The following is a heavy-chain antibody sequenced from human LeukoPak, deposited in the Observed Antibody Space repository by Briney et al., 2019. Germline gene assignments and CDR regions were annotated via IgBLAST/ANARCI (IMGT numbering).Heavy chain of an antibody. V-gene: IGHV3-74*01. CDR2: INSDGSST. J-gene: IGHJ3*02. CDR3: ARETYYYDSSGYYDAFDI. Sequence: GGSLRLSCAASGFXFSSYWMHWVRQAPGKGLVWVSRINSDGSSTSYADSVKGRFTISRDNAKNTLYLQMNSLRAEDTAVYYCARETYYYDSSGYYDAFDIWGQGTMVTVSS. CDR1: GFXFSSYW. D-gene: IGHD3-22*01.